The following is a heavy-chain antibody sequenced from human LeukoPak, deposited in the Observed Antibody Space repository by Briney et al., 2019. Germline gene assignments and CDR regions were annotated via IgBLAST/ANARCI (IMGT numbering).Heavy chain of an antibody. CDR2: ISYDGSDK. J-gene: IGHJ6*03. CDR1: GFTFSGYA. CDR3: ARDGYYDFWSGYRNYYYYMDV. Sequence: GGSLRLSCAVSGFTFSGYAMHWVRQAPGKGLEWVAIISYDGSDKYYADSVKGRFTISRDNSKNTLYLQMNSLRAEDTAVYYCARDGYYDFWSGYRNYYYYMDVWGKGTTVTISS. V-gene: IGHV3-30*03. D-gene: IGHD3-3*01.